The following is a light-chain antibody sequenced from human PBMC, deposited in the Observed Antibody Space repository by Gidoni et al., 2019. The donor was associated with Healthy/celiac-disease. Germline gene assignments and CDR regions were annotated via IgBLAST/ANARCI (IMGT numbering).Light chain of an antibody. CDR1: SLRSYY. V-gene: IGLV3-19*01. Sequence: SSELTQDPAVSVALGQTVRITCQGDSLRSYYASWYQQKPGQAPVLVIYGKNNRPSGIPDRFSGSSSGNTASLTITGAQAEDEADYYCNSRDSSVPYVFGTGTKVTVL. J-gene: IGLJ1*01. CDR2: GKN. CDR3: NSRDSSVPYV.